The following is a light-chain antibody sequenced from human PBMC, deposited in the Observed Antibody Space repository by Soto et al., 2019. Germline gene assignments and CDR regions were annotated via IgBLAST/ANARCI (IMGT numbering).Light chain of an antibody. J-gene: IGKJ1*01. CDR2: GAS. Sequence: EIVLTQSPGTLSLSPGERATLSCRASQSVSSSYLAWYQQKPGQAPRLLIYGASSRATGIPDRFSGSGSGTDFTLTISRLEPEDFAVYYCQQYGSSHWTFGLGTKVEIK. CDR1: QSVSSSY. CDR3: QQYGSSHWT. V-gene: IGKV3-20*01.